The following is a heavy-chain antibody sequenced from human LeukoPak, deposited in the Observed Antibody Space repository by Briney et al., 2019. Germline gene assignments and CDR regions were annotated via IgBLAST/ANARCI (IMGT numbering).Heavy chain of an antibody. V-gene: IGHV1-2*02. CDR2: INPNSGGT. D-gene: IGHD3-10*01. J-gene: IGHJ3*02. CDR3: ASLLWFGELDAFDI. Sequence: ASVKVSCKASGYTFTDYYMHWVRQAPGQGLEWMGWINPNSGGTNYAQKFQGRVTMTRDMSISTAYMELSRLRSDDTAVYYCASLLWFGELDAFDIWGQGTMVTVSS. CDR1: GYTFTDYY.